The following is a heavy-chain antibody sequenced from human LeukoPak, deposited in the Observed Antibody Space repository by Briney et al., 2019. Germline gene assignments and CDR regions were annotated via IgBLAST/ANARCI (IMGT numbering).Heavy chain of an antibody. CDR3: ARPKRLCPSSTCYSDFDY. V-gene: IGHV7-4-1*02. CDR1: GYTFTSYG. D-gene: IGHD2/OR15-2a*01. CDR2: INSNTGNP. Sequence: ASVKVSCKASGYTFTSYGISWVRQAPGQGLEWMGWINSNTGNPTYVQDFTGRFVFSLDTSVSTAYLHISSLKAEDSAVYYCARPKRLCPSSTCYSDFDYWGQGTLVTVSS. J-gene: IGHJ4*02.